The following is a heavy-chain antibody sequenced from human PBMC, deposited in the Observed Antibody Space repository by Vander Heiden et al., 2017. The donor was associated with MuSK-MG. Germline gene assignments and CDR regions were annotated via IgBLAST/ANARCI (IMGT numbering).Heavy chain of an antibody. CDR2: IIPIFGTA. Sequence: QVQLVQSGAEVKKPGSSVKVSCKASGGTFSSYAISWVRQAPGQGLEWMGGIIPIFGTANYAQKFQGRVTITADESTSTAYMELSSLRSEDTAVYYCARDARLHPYSGSPIGFDYWGQGTLVTVSS. D-gene: IGHD3-10*01. CDR3: ARDARLHPYSGSPIGFDY. J-gene: IGHJ4*02. V-gene: IGHV1-69*01. CDR1: GGTFSSYA.